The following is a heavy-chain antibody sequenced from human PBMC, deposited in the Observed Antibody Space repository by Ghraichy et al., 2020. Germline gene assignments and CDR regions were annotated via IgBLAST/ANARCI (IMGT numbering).Heavy chain of an antibody. V-gene: IGHV4-34*01. J-gene: IGHJ4*02. CDR1: GGSFSGYY. D-gene: IGHD2-2*01. CDR3: ARGLSYCSSTSCTPRDGYYFDY. CDR2: INHSGST. Sequence: SQTLSLTCAVYGGSFSGYYWSWIRQPPGKGLEWIGEINHSGSTNYNPSLKSRVTISVDTSKNQFSLKLSSVTAADTAVYYRARGLSYCSSTSCTPRDGYYFDYWGQGTLVTVSS.